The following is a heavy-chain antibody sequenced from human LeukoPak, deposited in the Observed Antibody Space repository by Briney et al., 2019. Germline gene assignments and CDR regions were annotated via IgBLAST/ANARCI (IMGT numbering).Heavy chain of an antibody. CDR1: GYTLTSYD. V-gene: IGHV1-8*01. CDR2: MNPNSGNT. J-gene: IGHJ5*02. CDR3: ARGRDYNNWFDP. Sequence: ASVKVSCKASGYTLTSYDINWVRQATGQGLEWMGWMNPNSGNTGYAQKFQGRVTMTRNTSISTAYMELSSLRSEDTAVYYCARGRDYNNWFDPWGQGTLVTVSS. D-gene: IGHD4-11*01.